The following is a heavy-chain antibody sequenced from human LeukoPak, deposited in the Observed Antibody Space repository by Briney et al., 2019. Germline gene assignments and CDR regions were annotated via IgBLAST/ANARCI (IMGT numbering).Heavy chain of an antibody. J-gene: IGHJ4*02. Sequence: SETLSLTCAVSGGSISGDAYSWTWIRQPPGKGLEWIGYMYHSGGTYYNPSLESRVTISLDASKNQFSLSPTSVTAADTAVYYCARGRRDYGDSCFDYWGQGTLVTVSS. CDR1: GGSISGDAYS. CDR3: ARGRRDYGDSCFDY. CDR2: MYHSGGT. V-gene: IGHV4-30-2*01. D-gene: IGHD4-17*01.